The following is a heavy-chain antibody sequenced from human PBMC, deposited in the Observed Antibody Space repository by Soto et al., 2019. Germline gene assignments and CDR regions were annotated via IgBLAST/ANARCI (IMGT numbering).Heavy chain of an antibody. D-gene: IGHD5-18*01. Sequence: SETLSLTCAVYGGSFSGYYWSWIRQPPGKGLEWIGEINHSGSTNYNPSLKSRVTISVDTSKNQFSLKLSSVTAADTAVYYCARRTAMVTRNFDYWGQGTLVTVSS. J-gene: IGHJ4*02. CDR2: INHSGST. V-gene: IGHV4-34*01. CDR3: ARRTAMVTRNFDY. CDR1: GGSFSGYY.